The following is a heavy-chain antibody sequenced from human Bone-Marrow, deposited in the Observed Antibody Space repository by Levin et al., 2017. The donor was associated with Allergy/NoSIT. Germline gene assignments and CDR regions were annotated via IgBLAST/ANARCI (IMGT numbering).Heavy chain of an antibody. V-gene: IGHV1-2*02. CDR1: GYTFSGYY. J-gene: IGHJ4*02. Sequence: GPVKVSCKASGYTFSGYYLLWVRQAPGQGLEWMGWINPKSGDTKYAQKFEGRVTMTRNTSISTAYMELSSLTSDDTAVYYCAKGGAEDYGDYWGQGALVTVSS. CDR3: AKGGAEDYGDY. CDR2: INPKSGDT. D-gene: IGHD3-16*01.